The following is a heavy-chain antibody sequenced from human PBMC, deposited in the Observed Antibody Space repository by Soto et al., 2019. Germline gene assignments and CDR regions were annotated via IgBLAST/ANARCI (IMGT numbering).Heavy chain of an antibody. D-gene: IGHD3-10*01. J-gene: IGHJ5*02. Sequence: SERLSLTCTVCGGSISRYYWSWIRQPAGKGLEWIGRIYTSGSTNYNPSLKSRVTMSVDTSKNQFSLKLSSVTAADTAVYYCARDRPGDYAIWFDPWGQGTLVTVS. CDR3: ARDRPGDYAIWFDP. CDR2: IYTSGST. CDR1: GGSISRYY. V-gene: IGHV4-4*07.